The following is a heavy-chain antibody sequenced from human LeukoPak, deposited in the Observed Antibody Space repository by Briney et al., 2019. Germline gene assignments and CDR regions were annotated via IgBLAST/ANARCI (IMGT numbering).Heavy chain of an antibody. J-gene: IGHJ5*02. CDR2: IIPIFGTA. CDR1: GYTFIVYY. CDR3: ARDCSGGSCYWADWFDP. V-gene: IGHV1-69*13. D-gene: IGHD2-15*01. Sequence: SVNVSCKASGYTFIVYYIHWLRQTPGQGLERMGGIIPIFGTANYAQKFQGRVTITADEATSTDYMEMSSLRSEDTAVYYCARDCSGGSCYWADWFDPWGQGTLVTVSS.